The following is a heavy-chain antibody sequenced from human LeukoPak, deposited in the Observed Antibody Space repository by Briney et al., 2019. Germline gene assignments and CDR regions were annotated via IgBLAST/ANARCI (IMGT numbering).Heavy chain of an antibody. CDR3: ARVPVAAAGIAVAGAYYYYGMDV. CDR2: IYYSGST. Sequence: SETLSLTCTVSGGSISSYYWSWIRQPPGKGLEWIGYIYYSGSTNYNPSLKSRVTISVDTSKNQFSLKLGSVTAADTAVYYCARVPVAAAGIAVAGAYYYYGMDVWGQGTTVTVSS. V-gene: IGHV4-59*01. D-gene: IGHD6-19*01. J-gene: IGHJ6*02. CDR1: GGSISSYY.